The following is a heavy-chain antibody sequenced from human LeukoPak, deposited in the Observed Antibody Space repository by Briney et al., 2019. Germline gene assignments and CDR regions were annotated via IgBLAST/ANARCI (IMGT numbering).Heavy chain of an antibody. V-gene: IGHV3-74*03. Sequence: PGGSLRLSCAASGFTFSTYWMHWVRQAPGKGLVWVSRINTDGSTKTYADSVKGRFTISRDNAKNRLYVQMNSLRAEDTAVYYCATGSGLWSPDYWGQGTLVTVSS. CDR1: GFTFSTYW. CDR3: ATGSGLWSPDY. J-gene: IGHJ4*02. CDR2: INTDGSTK. D-gene: IGHD5-18*01.